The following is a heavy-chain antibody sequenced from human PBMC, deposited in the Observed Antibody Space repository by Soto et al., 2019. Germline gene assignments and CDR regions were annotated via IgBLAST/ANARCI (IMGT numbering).Heavy chain of an antibody. CDR3: ARRRAQRSDYSYGMDV. V-gene: IGHV1-3*01. J-gene: IGHJ6*02. CDR2: INAGTGNT. CDR1: GYTFTSHA. D-gene: IGHD1-1*01. Sequence: ASVKVSCKASGYTFTSHAMHWVRQAPGQRPEWLGWINAGTGNTRYSQKFEVRVTISMDTSANTSYMEMNSLTSEDTAVYYCARRRAQRSDYSYGMDVWGQGTTVTVSS.